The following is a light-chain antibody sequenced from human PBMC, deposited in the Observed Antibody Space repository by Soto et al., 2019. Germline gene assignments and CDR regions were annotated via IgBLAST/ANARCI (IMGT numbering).Light chain of an antibody. J-gene: IGKJ1*01. CDR2: GAS. CDR1: QSVSSSY. CDR3: QQYGSLSWT. Sequence: EMVLTQSQATLSVSPPERINLXLMSSQSVSSSYLAWYQQKPGQAPRLLIYGASSRATGIPDRFSGSGSGTDFTLTISRLEPEDFAVYYCQQYGSLSWTFGQGTKVDIK. V-gene: IGKV3-20*01.